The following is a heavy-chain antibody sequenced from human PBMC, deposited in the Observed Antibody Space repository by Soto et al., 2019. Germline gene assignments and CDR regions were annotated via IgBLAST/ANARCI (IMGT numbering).Heavy chain of an antibody. CDR3: AREVNSGYFPSWFVP. J-gene: IGHJ5*02. Sequence: PGGSLRLSCAASGFPFNTSTMTWVRQVPGKGLEWVSSISSGSTYRYYADSAKGRFTISRDNAKNSLYLQMNSVRAEDTAVYYCAREVNSGYFPSWFVPWGQGTQVTVSS. CDR1: GFPFNTST. V-gene: IGHV3-21*01. CDR2: ISSGSTYR. D-gene: IGHD3-22*01.